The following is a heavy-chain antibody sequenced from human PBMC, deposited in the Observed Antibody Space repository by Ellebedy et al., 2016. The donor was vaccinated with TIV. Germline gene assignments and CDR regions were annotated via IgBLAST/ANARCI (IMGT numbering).Heavy chain of an antibody. Sequence: MPSETLSLTCTVSGGSISSYYWSWIRQPPGKGLEWIGYIYYSGSTNYNPSLKSRVTISVDTSKNQFSLKLSSVTAADTAVYYCASGMVVTAIRYWGQGTLVTVSS. CDR1: GGSISSYY. V-gene: IGHV4-59*01. CDR3: ASGMVVTAIRY. CDR2: IYYSGST. D-gene: IGHD2-21*02. J-gene: IGHJ4*02.